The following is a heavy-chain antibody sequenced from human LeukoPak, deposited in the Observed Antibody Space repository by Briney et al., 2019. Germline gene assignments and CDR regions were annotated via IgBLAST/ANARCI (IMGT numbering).Heavy chain of an antibody. CDR3: AKSGYSSSSV. D-gene: IGHD6-13*01. CDR2: IYSGGRT. Sequence: PGGSLRLSCAGSRFTVSSNYMSWVRQAPGKGLEWVSVIYSGGRTDYADSVKGRFTISRDSSKNTLYLQMNSLRAEDTAVYYCAKSGYSSSSVWGQGTLVTVSS. CDR1: RFTVSSNY. V-gene: IGHV3-66*01. J-gene: IGHJ4*02.